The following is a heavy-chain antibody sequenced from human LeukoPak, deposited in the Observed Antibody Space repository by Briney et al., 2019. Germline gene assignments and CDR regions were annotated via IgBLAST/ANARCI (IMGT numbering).Heavy chain of an antibody. CDR2: IYYSGST. D-gene: IGHD6-13*01. Sequence: SETLSLTCTVSGVSISGYYWSWLRQPPGKGLEWIGYIYYSGSTNYNPSLQSRVTISVDTSKNQFSLKLSYVTAADTAVYYCAREKEGLAAAGFDNWGQGTLVTVSS. CDR1: GVSISGYY. V-gene: IGHV4-59*01. CDR3: AREKEGLAAAGFDN. J-gene: IGHJ4*02.